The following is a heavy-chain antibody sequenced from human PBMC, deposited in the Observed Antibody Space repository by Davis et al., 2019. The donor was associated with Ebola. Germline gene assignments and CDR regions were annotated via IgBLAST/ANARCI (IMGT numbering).Heavy chain of an antibody. CDR1: GFTFDDYA. J-gene: IGHJ6*02. CDR3: AKDSRYSYPNYGMDV. V-gene: IGHV3-9*01. CDR2: ISWNSGSI. Sequence: SLKISCAASGFTFDDYAMHWVRQAPGKGLEWVSGISWNSGSIGYADSVKGRFTISRDNAKNSLYLQMNSLRAEDTALYYCAKDSRYSYPNYGMDVWGQGTTVTVSS. D-gene: IGHD5-18*01.